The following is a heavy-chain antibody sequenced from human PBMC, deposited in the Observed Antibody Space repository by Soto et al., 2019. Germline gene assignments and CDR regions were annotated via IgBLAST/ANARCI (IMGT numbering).Heavy chain of an antibody. CDR1: GGSNSSGGYY. D-gene: IGHD3-10*01. Sequence: QVQLQESGPGLVKPSQTLSLTCTVSGGSNSSGGYYWSWIRQYPGKGLEWIGYIYYSGSTYYNPSLKGSVTISVATSKNQFTLKLSSVTAADTAVYSCARDGASYYGSGMFYWGQGTLVTVSS. J-gene: IGHJ4*02. CDR2: IYYSGST. V-gene: IGHV4-31*01. CDR3: ARDGASYYGSGMFY.